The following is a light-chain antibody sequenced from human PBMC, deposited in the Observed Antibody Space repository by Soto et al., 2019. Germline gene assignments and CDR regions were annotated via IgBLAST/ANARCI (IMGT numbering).Light chain of an antibody. V-gene: IGLV4-69*01. Sequence: QAVVTQSPSASASLGASVKLTCTLDSGHSTYAIALRQQQPEKGPRYLMKVNSDGGHPKGDGIPDRLSGSSSGAEGYLSIASHQSEDEADYCWQNWVGGIRVFGGGTKLTVL. J-gene: IGLJ3*02. CDR3: QNWVGGIRV. CDR2: VNSDGGH. CDR1: SGHSTYA.